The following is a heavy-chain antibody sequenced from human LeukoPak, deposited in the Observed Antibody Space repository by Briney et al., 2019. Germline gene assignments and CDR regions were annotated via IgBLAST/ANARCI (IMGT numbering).Heavy chain of an antibody. CDR3: ARGYDFWSGYRTQYYYYYMDV. CDR1: GGTFSSYA. V-gene: IGHV1-69*05. CDR2: IIPIFGTA. D-gene: IGHD3-3*01. J-gene: IGHJ6*03. Sequence: SVKVSCKASGGTFSSYAISWVRQAPGQGLEWMGGIIPIFGTANYAQKFQGRVTITTDESTSTAYMELSSLRSEDTAVYYCARGYDFWSGYRTQYYYYYMDVWGKGTTVTVSS.